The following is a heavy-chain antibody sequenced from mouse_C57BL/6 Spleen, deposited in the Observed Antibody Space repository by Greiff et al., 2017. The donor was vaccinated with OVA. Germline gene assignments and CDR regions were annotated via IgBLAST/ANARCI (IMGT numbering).Heavy chain of an antibody. CDR1: GFTFSSYT. CDR2: ISGGGGNT. Sequence: EVKLMESGGGLVKPGGSLKLSCAASGFTFSSYTMSWVRQTPEKRLEWVATISGGGGNTYYPDSVKGRFTISRDNAKNTLYLQMSSLRSEDTALYYCARHEDYYGSSYGAMDYWGQGTSVTVSS. V-gene: IGHV5-9*01. J-gene: IGHJ4*01. D-gene: IGHD1-1*01. CDR3: ARHEDYYGSSYGAMDY.